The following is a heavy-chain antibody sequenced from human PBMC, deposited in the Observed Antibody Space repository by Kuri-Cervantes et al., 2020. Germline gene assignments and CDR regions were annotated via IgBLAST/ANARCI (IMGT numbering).Heavy chain of an antibody. D-gene: IGHD1-1*01. CDR3: AKSGRVVLELDY. J-gene: IGHJ4*02. Sequence: GGSLRLSCAASGFTVSSNYMSWVRQVPGKGLKWVSAINWNGGSTGYADSVKGRFTISRDNAKNSLYLQMNSLRVEDTALYYCAKSGRVVLELDYWGQGILVTVSS. CDR2: INWNGGST. V-gene: IGHV3-20*04. CDR1: GFTVSSNY.